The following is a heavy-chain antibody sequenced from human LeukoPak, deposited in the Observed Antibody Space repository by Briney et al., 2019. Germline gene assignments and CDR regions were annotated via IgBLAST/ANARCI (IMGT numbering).Heavy chain of an antibody. V-gene: IGHV3-64*04. Sequence: GGSLRLSCSASGFTFNRFYLHWVRQAPGKGLEFVSHISSNGATTYYADSVKGRFTISRDNSKNTLYLQMNSLRAEDTAVYYCAREVGDDYGLDYWGQGTLVTVSS. J-gene: IGHJ4*02. CDR1: GFTFNRFY. D-gene: IGHD4-17*01. CDR2: ISSNGATT. CDR3: AREVGDDYGLDY.